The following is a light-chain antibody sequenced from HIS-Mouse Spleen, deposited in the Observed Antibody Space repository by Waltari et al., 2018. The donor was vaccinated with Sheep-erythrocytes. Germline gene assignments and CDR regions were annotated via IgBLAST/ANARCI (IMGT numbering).Light chain of an antibody. CDR3: GTWDSSLSAGV. J-gene: IGLJ3*02. CDR2: EHN. Sequence: QSVLTQPPSVSAAPGQKVTISCSGSSSNIGNNYVSWYQQLPGTAPKLLIYEHNKPPSGIPDRFSGSKSGTSATLGITGLQTGDEADYYCGTWDSSLSAGVFGGGTKLTVL. CDR1: SSNIGNNY. V-gene: IGLV1-51*01.